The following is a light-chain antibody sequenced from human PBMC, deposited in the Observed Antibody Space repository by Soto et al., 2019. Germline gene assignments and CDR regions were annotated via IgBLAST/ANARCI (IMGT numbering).Light chain of an antibody. Sequence: DIQMTQSPSSLSASVGDRVTITCRTSQNIIKYLNWYQQKPGKAPKFLIYGASTLQTGVPSRFSGGGFGTDFTLTISSLQPEDFATYYCQQTYTTPYTFGQGTKLDIK. CDR3: QQTYTTPYT. V-gene: IGKV1-39*01. CDR2: GAS. CDR1: QNIIKY. J-gene: IGKJ2*01.